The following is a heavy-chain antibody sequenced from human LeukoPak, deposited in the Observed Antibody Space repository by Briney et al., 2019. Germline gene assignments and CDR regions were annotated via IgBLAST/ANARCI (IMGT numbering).Heavy chain of an antibody. CDR1: GFTYSSHA. J-gene: IGHJ4*02. Sequence: GGSLRLSCAASGFTYSSHAMSWVRQAPGKGLESVSAISDCGDNKQYTDSVKGRLTISRDNSKNTLYLQMNSLRADDTAVYYCAKSSRYGTGWYGRIDYWGQGTLVTVSS. CDR2: ISDCGDNK. D-gene: IGHD6-19*01. V-gene: IGHV3-23*01. CDR3: AKSSRYGTGWYGRIDY.